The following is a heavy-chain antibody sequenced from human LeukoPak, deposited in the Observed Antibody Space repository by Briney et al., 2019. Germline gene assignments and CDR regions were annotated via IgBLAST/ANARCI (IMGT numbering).Heavy chain of an antibody. D-gene: IGHD3-9*01. CDR3: AKDLSGDWLPSDY. CDR1: RVGKESKA. V-gene: IGHV3-23*01. CDR2: ISGSGGST. J-gene: IGHJ4*02. Sequence: RPLLAASRVGKESKARSSAYQYQRKGLDWVSGISGSGGSTYYADSVKGRFTISRDNSKNTLYLQMNSLRAGDTAVYYCAKDLSGDWLPSDYWGQGTLVTVSS.